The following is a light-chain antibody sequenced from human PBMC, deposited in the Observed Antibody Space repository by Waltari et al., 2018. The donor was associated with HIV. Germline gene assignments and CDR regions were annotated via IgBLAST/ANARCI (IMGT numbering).Light chain of an antibody. CDR3: GTWDSSLSAV. CDR1: TSTLGTTF. CDR2: ENN. V-gene: IGLV1-51*02. Sequence: QSVLTPPPSVSAAPGQTVPLSRSGTTSTLGTTFVSWYQQFPGTAPKLLIYENNKRPSGIPDRFSGSKSGTSATLGITGLQTGDEADYYCGTWDSSLSAVFGGGTQLTVL. J-gene: IGLJ7*01.